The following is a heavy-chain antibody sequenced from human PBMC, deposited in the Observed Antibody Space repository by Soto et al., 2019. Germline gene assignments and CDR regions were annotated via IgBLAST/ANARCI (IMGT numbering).Heavy chain of an antibody. D-gene: IGHD4-4*01. V-gene: IGHV3-7*03. Sequence: EVQLLGSGGGLVQPGGSLRLSCVGSGFPFSTYWMNWVRQAPGKGLEWVANINPDGNVGTYVDSVRGRFTTSRDNAKNSLYLQMNSLRADDTAVYFCAGWGGHDYNYWGQGIMVTVSP. J-gene: IGHJ4*02. CDR2: INPDGNVG. CDR1: GFPFSTYW. CDR3: AGWGGHDYNY.